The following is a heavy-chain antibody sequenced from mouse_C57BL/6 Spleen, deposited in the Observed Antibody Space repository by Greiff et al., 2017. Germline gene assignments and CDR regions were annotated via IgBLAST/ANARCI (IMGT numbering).Heavy chain of an antibody. CDR2: IDPSDSYT. V-gene: IGHV1-50*01. CDR3: ARSHYDYDAMDY. D-gene: IGHD1-1*02. CDR1: GYTFTSYW. J-gene: IGHJ4*01. Sequence: QVQLQQPGAELVKPGASVKLSCKASGYTFTSYWMQWVKQRPGQGLEWIGEIDPSDSYTNYNQKFKGKATLTVDTSSSTAYMQLSSLTSEDSAVYYCARSHYDYDAMDYWGQGTSVTVSS.